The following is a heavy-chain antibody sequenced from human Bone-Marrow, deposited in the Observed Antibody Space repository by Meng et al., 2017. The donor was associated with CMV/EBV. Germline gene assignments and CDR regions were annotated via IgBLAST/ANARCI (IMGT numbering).Heavy chain of an antibody. V-gene: IGHV3-53*01. D-gene: IGHD5-12*01. CDR2: IYSGGST. CDR3: ASWKVARQYYYYYYGMDV. J-gene: IGHJ6*02. CDR1: GFTVSSNY. Sequence: GESLKISCAASGFTVSSNYMSWVRQAPGKGLEWVSVIYSGGSTYYADSVKGRFTISRDNSKNTPYLQMNSMRAEDTAVYYCASWKVARQYYYYYYGMDVWGQGTTVTVSS.